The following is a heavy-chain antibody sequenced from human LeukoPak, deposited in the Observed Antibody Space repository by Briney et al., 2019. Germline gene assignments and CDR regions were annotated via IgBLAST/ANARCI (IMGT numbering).Heavy chain of an antibody. V-gene: IGHV3-30-3*01. Sequence: GRSLRLSCAASGFTFSSYAMHWVRQAPGKGLEWVAVISYDGSNKYYADSVKGRFTISRDNSKNTLYLQMNSLRAEDTAVYYCAKEQFGELLSGFDYWGQGTLVTVSS. CDR2: ISYDGSNK. CDR3: AKEQFGELLSGFDY. D-gene: IGHD3-10*01. CDR1: GFTFSSYA. J-gene: IGHJ4*02.